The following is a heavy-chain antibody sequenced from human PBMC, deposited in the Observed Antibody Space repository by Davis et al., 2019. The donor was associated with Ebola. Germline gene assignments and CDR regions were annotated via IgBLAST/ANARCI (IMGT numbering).Heavy chain of an antibody. CDR3: ARRKGSYYDYYYYGMDV. Sequence: MPSAPLSLTSTVPGGPITASHWSWIPRSAGKGRGWLAETHNIGSTSYNPSLKSRVTISVDTSKNQFSLKLSSVTAADTATYYCARRKGSYYDYYYYGMDVWGQGTTVTVSS. V-gene: IGHV4-59*01. CDR2: THNIGST. D-gene: IGHD3-10*01. CDR1: GGPITASH. J-gene: IGHJ6*02.